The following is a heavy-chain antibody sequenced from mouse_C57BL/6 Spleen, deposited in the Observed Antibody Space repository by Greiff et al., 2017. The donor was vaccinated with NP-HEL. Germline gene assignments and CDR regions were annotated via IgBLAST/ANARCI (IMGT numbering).Heavy chain of an antibody. CDR1: GYTFTDYY. Sequence: EVQLQQSGPELVKPGASVKISCKASGYTFTDYYMNWVKQSHGKSLEWIGDINPNNGGTSYNQKFKGKATLTVDKSSSTAYMELRSLASEDSAVYYCASPGDEPLFDYWGQGTTLTVSS. CDR3: ASPGDEPLFDY. J-gene: IGHJ2*01. CDR2: INPNNGGT. V-gene: IGHV1-26*01.